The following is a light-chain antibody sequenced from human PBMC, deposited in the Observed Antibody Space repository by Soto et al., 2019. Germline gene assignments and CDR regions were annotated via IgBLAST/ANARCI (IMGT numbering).Light chain of an antibody. J-gene: IGKJ1*01. CDR3: QQYSSSQGWT. CDR1: QSVRTTY. V-gene: IGKV3-20*01. Sequence: EIGLTHSPCTPPFSPGDRTTLSCSASQSVRTTYLAWYQQKPGQAPRLLIYNASNRTTGIPDRFSGSGSGTDFTLTIDRLEPADFAVYFCQQYSSSQGWTFGQGTKVDIK. CDR2: NAS.